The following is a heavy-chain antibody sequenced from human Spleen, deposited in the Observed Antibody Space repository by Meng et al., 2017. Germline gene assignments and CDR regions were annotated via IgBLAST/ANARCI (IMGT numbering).Heavy chain of an antibody. V-gene: IGHV3-21*01. CDR2: ISSSSSYI. CDR3: AREWGYCSGGSCYSRVYGMDV. CDR1: GFTFSSYS. D-gene: IGHD2-15*01. Sequence: GESLKISCAASGFTFSSYSMNWVRQAPGKGLEWVSSISSSSSYIYYADSVKGRFTISRDNAKNSLYLQMNSLRAEDTAVYYCAREWGYCSGGSCYSRVYGMDVWGQGTTVTVSS. J-gene: IGHJ6*02.